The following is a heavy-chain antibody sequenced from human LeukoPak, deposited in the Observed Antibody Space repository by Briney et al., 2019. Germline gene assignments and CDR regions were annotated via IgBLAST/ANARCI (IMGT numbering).Heavy chain of an antibody. J-gene: IGHJ6*03. Sequence: ASVKVSCKASGYTFTSYDINWVRQATGQGREWMGWMNPNSGNTGYAQKFQGRVTMTRNTSISTAYMELSSLRSEDTAVYYCARRKVGANDYYYYYYMDVWGKGTTVTISS. D-gene: IGHD1-26*01. CDR3: ARRKVGANDYYYYYYMDV. V-gene: IGHV1-8*01. CDR1: GYTFTSYD. CDR2: MNPNSGNT.